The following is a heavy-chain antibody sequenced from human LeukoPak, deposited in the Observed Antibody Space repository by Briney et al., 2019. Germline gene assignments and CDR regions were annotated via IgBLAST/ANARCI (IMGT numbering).Heavy chain of an antibody. CDR3: ARGSYSSSWYVHPKYYFDY. V-gene: IGHV3-23*01. CDR1: GFTFSSYA. CDR2: ISGSGGST. D-gene: IGHD6-13*01. J-gene: IGHJ4*02. Sequence: GGSLRLSCAASGFTFSSYAMSWVRQAPGKGLEWVSAISGSGGSTYYADSVKGRFTISRDNSKNTLYLQMNSLRAEDTAVYYCARGSYSSSWYVHPKYYFDYWGQGTLVTVSS.